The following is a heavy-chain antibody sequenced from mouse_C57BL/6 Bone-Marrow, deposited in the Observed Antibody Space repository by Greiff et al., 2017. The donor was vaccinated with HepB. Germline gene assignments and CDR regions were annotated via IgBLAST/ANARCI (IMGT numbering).Heavy chain of an antibody. CDR3: TTYLKAMDY. CDR2: IDPENGDT. J-gene: IGHJ4*01. CDR1: GFNIKDDY. D-gene: IGHD5-1*01. Sequence: EVQLVESGAELVRPGASVKLSCTASGFNIKDDYMHWVKQRPEQGLEWIGWIDPENGDTEYASKFQGKATITADTSSNTAYLQLSSLTSEDTAVYYCTTYLKAMDYWGQGTSVTVSS. V-gene: IGHV14-4*01.